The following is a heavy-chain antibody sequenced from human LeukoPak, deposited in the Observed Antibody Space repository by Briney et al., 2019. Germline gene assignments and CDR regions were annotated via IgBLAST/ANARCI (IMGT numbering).Heavy chain of an antibody. CDR1: GFTVSSNY. Sequence: GGSLRLSCAASGFTVSSNYMSWVRQAPGKGLEWVSVIYSGGSTYYADSAKGRFTISRDNSKNTLYLQMNSLRAEDTAVYYCARESLGGSSFDYWGQGTLVTVSS. D-gene: IGHD1-26*01. CDR2: IYSGGST. CDR3: ARESLGGSSFDY. J-gene: IGHJ4*02. V-gene: IGHV3-66*02.